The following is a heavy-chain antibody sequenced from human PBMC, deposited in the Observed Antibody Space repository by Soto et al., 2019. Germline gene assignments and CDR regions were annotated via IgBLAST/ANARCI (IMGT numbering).Heavy chain of an antibody. D-gene: IGHD3-22*01. V-gene: IGHV4-30-2*01. CDR2: IYHSGST. CDR3: ARDDSTMIDP. Sequence: SETLSLTCAVSGGSISSGGYSWSWIRQPPGKGLEWIGYIYHSGSTYYNPSLKSRVTISVDRSKNQFSLKLSSVTAADTAVYYCARDDSTMIDPWGQGTLVTVSS. CDR1: GGSISSGGYS. J-gene: IGHJ5*02.